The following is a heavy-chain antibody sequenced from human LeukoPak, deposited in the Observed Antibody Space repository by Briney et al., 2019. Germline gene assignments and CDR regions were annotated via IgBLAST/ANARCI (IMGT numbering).Heavy chain of an antibody. CDR2: ISSSGSTI. CDR3: AKASPLMAVAGPAPGLDY. D-gene: IGHD6-19*01. Sequence: GGSLRLSCAASGFTFSDYYMSWFRQAPGKGLEWVSYISSSGSTIFYADSVKGRFTISRENAKNSLYLQMKSLRAEDTAVYYCAKASPLMAVAGPAPGLDYWGQGILVTVSS. CDR1: GFTFSDYY. J-gene: IGHJ4*02. V-gene: IGHV3-11*01.